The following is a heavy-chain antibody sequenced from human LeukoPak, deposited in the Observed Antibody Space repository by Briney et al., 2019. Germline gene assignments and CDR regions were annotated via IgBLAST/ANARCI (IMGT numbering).Heavy chain of an antibody. CDR3: ARDPTSFHSSGYYLFDY. CDR2: ISSDGRNK. Sequence: GRSLRLSCAASGFTFSSYAMHWVRQAPGKGLEWVAAISSDGRNKYYTDSVKGRFTISRDNSKNTLSLQMNSLRAEDTAVYYCARDPTSFHSSGYYLFDYWGQGTLVTVSS. J-gene: IGHJ4*02. V-gene: IGHV3-30*04. D-gene: IGHD6-19*01. CDR1: GFTFSSYA.